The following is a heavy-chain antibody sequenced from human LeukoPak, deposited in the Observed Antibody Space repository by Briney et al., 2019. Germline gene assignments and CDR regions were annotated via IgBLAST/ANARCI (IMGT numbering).Heavy chain of an antibody. CDR3: AREGYCSGGSCPVRWAKNTPVGV. D-gene: IGHD2-15*01. CDR1: GFTFSTYA. V-gene: IGHV3-23*01. J-gene: IGHJ6*02. CDR2: ISGSAGST. Sequence: SGGSLRLSCAASGFTFSTYAMSWVRQAPGKGLEWVSAISGSAGSTYYADSVKGRFTISRDNSKNTLYLQMNSLRAEDTTVYYCAREGYCSGGSCPVRWAKNTPVGVWGQGTTVTVSS.